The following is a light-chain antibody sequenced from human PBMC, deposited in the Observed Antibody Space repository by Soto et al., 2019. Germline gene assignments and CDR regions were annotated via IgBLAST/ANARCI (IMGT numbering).Light chain of an antibody. CDR3: SSYTSGGNYV. V-gene: IGLV2-14*03. CDR1: SSDVAAYNY. J-gene: IGLJ1*01. CDR2: DVS. Sequence: QSALTQPASVSGSPGQSITISCTGTSSDVAAYNYVSWYQQHPGKAPKLMVYDVSNRPSGVSNRLSGSKSGNTASLTISGLQAEDEADYYCSSYTSGGNYVFGTGTKLTVL.